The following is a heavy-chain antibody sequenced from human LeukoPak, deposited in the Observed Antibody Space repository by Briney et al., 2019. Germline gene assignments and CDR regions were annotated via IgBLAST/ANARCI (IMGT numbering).Heavy chain of an antibody. Sequence: GGSLRLSCAASGFTFSGSAMHWVRQASGKGLEWVGRIRSKANGYATAYAASVKGRFTISRDDSKNTAYLQMNSLKTEDTAVYYCTRGYCSGGSCYDAFDIWGQGTMVTVSS. CDR2: IRSKANGYAT. D-gene: IGHD2-15*01. J-gene: IGHJ3*02. V-gene: IGHV3-73*01. CDR1: GFTFSGSA. CDR3: TRGYCSGGSCYDAFDI.